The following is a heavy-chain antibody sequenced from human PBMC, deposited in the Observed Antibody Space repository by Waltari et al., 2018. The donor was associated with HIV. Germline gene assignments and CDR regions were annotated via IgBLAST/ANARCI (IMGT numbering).Heavy chain of an antibody. CDR2: IYHSAST. CDR1: GGSVSSKTYY. D-gene: IGHD5-12*01. CDR3: ARGGDGYNLAHAFDI. Sequence: QVQLQESGPGLVKPSETLSLTCTVSGGSVSSKTYYWSWIRQPPGKGLGWIGYIYHSASTNYNPSLKSRVTISVDTSKNQFSLRLTSVTAADTAVYYCARGGDGYNLAHAFDIWGQGTMVTVSS. V-gene: IGHV4-61*01. J-gene: IGHJ3*02.